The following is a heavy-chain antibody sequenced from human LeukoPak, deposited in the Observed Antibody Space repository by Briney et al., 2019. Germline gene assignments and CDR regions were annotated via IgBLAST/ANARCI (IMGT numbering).Heavy chain of an antibody. CDR1: GFTFSSYS. V-gene: IGHV3-48*01. Sequence: PGGSLRLSCAASGFTFSSYSMNWVRQAPGKGLGWVSYISSSSSTIYYADSVKGRFTISRDNAKNSLFLQMNSLRAEDTAVYYCAREGFYFFDFWGQGTLVTVSS. J-gene: IGHJ4*01. CDR2: ISSSSSTI. CDR3: AREGFYFFDF.